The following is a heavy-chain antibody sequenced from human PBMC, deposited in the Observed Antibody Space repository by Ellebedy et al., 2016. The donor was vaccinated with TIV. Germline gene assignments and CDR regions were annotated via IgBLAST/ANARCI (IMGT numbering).Heavy chain of an antibody. CDR3: VKLDSSGYYYGRLDY. V-gene: IGHV3-23*01. CDR1: EFTFSSHA. Sequence: GGSLRLSCAGSEFTFSSHAMSWVRQTPGKGLEWVSVISAGGDSTEYGDSVKGRFTISRDNSKNTLYLQMNSLRVEDTAVYYCVKLDSSGYYYGRLDYWGQGTLVTVSS. J-gene: IGHJ4*02. CDR2: ISAGGDST. D-gene: IGHD3-22*01.